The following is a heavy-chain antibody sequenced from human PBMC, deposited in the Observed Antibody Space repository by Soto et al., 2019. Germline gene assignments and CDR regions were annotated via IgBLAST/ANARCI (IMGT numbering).Heavy chain of an antibody. J-gene: IGHJ5*02. Sequence: LSLTCTVSGGSISSGGYYWSWIRQHPGKGLEWIGYIYYSGSTYYNPSLKSRVTISVDTSKNQFSLKLSSVTAADTAVYYCAREGLKLGPDWFDPWGQGTLVTVSS. D-gene: IGHD1-7*01. CDR2: IYYSGST. CDR3: AREGLKLGPDWFDP. CDR1: GGSISSGGYY. V-gene: IGHV4-31*03.